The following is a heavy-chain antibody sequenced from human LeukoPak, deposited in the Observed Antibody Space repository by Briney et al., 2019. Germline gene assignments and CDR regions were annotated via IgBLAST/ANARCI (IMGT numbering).Heavy chain of an antibody. CDR1: GYTVSGYY. D-gene: IGHD5-18*01. CDR2: INPGSGGT. CDR3: ARDIGYSRGTAFDY. J-gene: IGHJ4*02. V-gene: IGHV1-2*02. Sequence: VSVKVSCKASGYTVSGYYLHWVRQAPGQGLEWMGWINPGSGGTNYAQKFQGRVTMTRNTSISTAYMELSRLSSDDTAVYYCARDIGYSRGTAFDYWGQGALVTVSS.